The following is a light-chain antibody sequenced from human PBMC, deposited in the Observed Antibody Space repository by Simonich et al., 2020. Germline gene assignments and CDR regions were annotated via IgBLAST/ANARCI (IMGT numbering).Light chain of an antibody. V-gene: IGLV2-23*01. Sequence: QSALTQPASVSGSPGQSITISCTGTSGDVGSYNLVSWYQQHPGKAPKHMIYEGSKRPSGVSNRFSGSKSGNTASLTISGLQAEDEADYYCCSYAGSSTFAVFGGGTQLTVL. J-gene: IGLJ7*01. CDR2: EGS. CDR1: SGDVGSYNL. CDR3: CSYAGSSTFAV.